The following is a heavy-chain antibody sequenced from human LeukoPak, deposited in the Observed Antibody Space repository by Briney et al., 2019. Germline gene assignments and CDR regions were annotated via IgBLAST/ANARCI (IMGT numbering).Heavy chain of an antibody. CDR3: ARVVPAASQLYYYYYYMDV. CDR1: GGSISSYY. D-gene: IGHD2-2*01. J-gene: IGHJ6*03. CDR2: IYTSVST. Sequence: SETLSCTSTVSGGSISSYYWSWIRQPAGKGLEGMGRIYTSVSTNYNTSLKSRVTMSVETSKNQFSLKLSSVTAADTAVYYCARVVPAASQLYYYYYYMDVWGKGTTVTASS. V-gene: IGHV4-4*07.